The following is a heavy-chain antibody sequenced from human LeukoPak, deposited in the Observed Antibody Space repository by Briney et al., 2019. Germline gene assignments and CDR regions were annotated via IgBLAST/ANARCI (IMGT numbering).Heavy chain of an antibody. CDR2: IWYGGSNK. J-gene: IGHJ4*02. Sequence: GSLRLSCAASGFTFSSYDMHWVRQAPGKGLEWVAVIWYGGSNKYYADSVKGRFTISRDNSKNTLYLQMNSLRAEDTAVYYCAAVEMATMSSLFWGQGTLVTVSS. CDR1: GFTFSSYD. CDR3: AAVEMATMSSLF. V-gene: IGHV3-33*08. D-gene: IGHD5-24*01.